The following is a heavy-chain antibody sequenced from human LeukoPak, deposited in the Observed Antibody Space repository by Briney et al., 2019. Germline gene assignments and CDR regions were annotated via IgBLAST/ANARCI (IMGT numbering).Heavy chain of an antibody. J-gene: IGHJ4*02. Sequence: GGSLRLSCAASGFSFTTYWMSWVRQTPGKGLEWVANINQDETEKYYVDSVKGRFTISRDNGKNSLYLQMNSLRVEDTAVYYCASVGWLQSNDYWGQGTLVTVSS. CDR1: GFSFTTYW. CDR2: INQDETEK. CDR3: ASVGWLQSNDY. V-gene: IGHV3-7*01. D-gene: IGHD5-24*01.